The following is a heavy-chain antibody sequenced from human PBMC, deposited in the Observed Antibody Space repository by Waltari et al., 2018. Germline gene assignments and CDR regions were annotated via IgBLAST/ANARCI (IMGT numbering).Heavy chain of an antibody. CDR2: ISSSSRYI. V-gene: IGHV3-21*01. CDR3: ASFGLVMATIRGDAFDI. Sequence: EVQLVESGGGLVKPGGSLRLSCAASGFTFSSYSMNWVRQAPGKGLEWVSSISSSSRYIYYADSVKGRFTISRDNAKNSLYLQMNSLRAEDTAVYYCASFGLVMATIRGDAFDIWGQGTMVTVSS. D-gene: IGHD2-21*01. J-gene: IGHJ3*02. CDR1: GFTFSSYS.